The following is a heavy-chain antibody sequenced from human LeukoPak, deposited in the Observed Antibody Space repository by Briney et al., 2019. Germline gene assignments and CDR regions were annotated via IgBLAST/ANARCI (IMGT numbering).Heavy chain of an antibody. CDR1: GFTFSSYW. D-gene: IGHD6-6*01. Sequence: GGSLRLSCAASGFTFSSYWMHWVRQAPGKGLVWVSRINGDGSSTSYADSVKGRFTISRDNAKNTLYLQMNSLRAEDTAVYYCARSRIAARPPDAFDIWGQGTMVTVSS. CDR2: INGDGSST. J-gene: IGHJ3*02. CDR3: ARSRIAARPPDAFDI. V-gene: IGHV3-74*01.